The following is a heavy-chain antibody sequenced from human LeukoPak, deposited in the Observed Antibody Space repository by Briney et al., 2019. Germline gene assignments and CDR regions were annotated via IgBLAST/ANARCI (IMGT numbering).Heavy chain of an antibody. J-gene: IGHJ4*02. D-gene: IGHD3-22*01. CDR3: ARDSMIVVVIRPLDY. Sequence: GGSLRLSCAASGFTFSSYSMNWVRQAPGKGLEWVSSISSSSYICYADSVKGRFTISRDNAKNSLYQQMNSLRAEDTAVYYCARDSMIVVVIRPLDYWGQGTLVTVSS. V-gene: IGHV3-21*01. CDR2: ISSSSYI. CDR1: GFTFSSYS.